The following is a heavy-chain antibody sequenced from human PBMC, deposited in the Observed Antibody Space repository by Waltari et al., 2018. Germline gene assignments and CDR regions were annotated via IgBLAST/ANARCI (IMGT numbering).Heavy chain of an antibody. CDR3: AVSAVAAGY. J-gene: IGHJ4*02. CDR1: GYPFSSHD. CDR2: MNPNSGNT. D-gene: IGHD6-19*01. V-gene: IGHV1-8*03. Sequence: QVPLVASGAEVTNPGASVTVSCKSSGYPFSSHDLNWVRQATGQGLEWMGWMNPNSGNTGDAQKSQGRVTITRNTSISTAYMELSSLRSADTAVYYCAVSAVAAGYWGQGTLVTVSS.